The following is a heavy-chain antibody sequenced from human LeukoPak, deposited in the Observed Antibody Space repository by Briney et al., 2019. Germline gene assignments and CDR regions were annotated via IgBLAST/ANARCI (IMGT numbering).Heavy chain of an antibody. J-gene: IGHJ4*02. Sequence: PGGSLRLSCAASGLTFSSYGMHWVRQAPGKGLEWVAFIRYDGTNKYYGDSVKGRFTISRDNSKNTLYLQMNSLRAEDTAVYYCATKYSPDYWGQGTLVTVSS. CDR1: GLTFSSYG. CDR2: IRYDGTNK. V-gene: IGHV3-30*02. CDR3: ATKYSPDY. D-gene: IGHD5-18*01.